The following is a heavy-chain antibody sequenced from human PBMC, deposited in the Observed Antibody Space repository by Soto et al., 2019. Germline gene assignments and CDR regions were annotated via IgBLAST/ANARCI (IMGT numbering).Heavy chain of an antibody. D-gene: IGHD1-26*01. V-gene: IGHV3-15*07. CDR1: GLTFANAW. J-gene: IGHJ4*02. CDR2: IRSQTDGGTA. CDR3: ATAPGFWDSAPLDY. Sequence: VQLVESGGGLVQPEGSLRLSCAASGLTFANAWMTWVRQTPGKGLEWVGRIRSQTDGGTADYAAPVKGRFTISRDDSKSTLYLQMNNLRADDTAVYYCATAPGFWDSAPLDYWGQGTLVTVSS.